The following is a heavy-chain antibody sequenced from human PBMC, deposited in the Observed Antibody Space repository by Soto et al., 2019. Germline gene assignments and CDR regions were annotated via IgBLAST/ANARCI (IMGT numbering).Heavy chain of an antibody. CDR1: GGSFSGYY. V-gene: IGHV4-34*01. Sequence: SETLSLTCAVYGGSFSGYYWSWIRQPPGKGLEWIGEINHSGSTNYNPSLKSRVTISVDTSKNQFSLKLSSVTAADTAVYYCARGRLLVPAARNWLDPWGQGTLVTVSS. CDR3: ARGRLLVPAARNWLDP. D-gene: IGHD2-2*01. CDR2: INHSGST. J-gene: IGHJ5*02.